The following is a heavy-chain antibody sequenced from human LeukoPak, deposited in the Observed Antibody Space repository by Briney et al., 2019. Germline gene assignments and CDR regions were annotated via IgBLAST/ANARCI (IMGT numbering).Heavy chain of an antibody. V-gene: IGHV3-7*01. CDR2: IKQDGSEK. J-gene: IGHJ4*02. Sequence: GCSLRLSYAASGFSFRRYWIRWVRQAPGRGLAGVANIKQDGSEKYYVDSVQGRFTISRDNAKNSLYLQMNSLRAEDTAVYYWARDGYSYGFRNFDYWGQGTLVTVSS. CDR3: ARDGYSYGFRNFDY. CDR1: GFSFRRYW. D-gene: IGHD5-18*01.